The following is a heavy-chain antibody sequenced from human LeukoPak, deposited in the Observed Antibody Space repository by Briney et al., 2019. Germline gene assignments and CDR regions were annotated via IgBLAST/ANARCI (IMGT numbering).Heavy chain of an antibody. Sequence: ASVNVSCKASGGSFSRYAISWVRQAPGQGLEWMGGIIPIFGTANYAQKFQGRVRITADESTRTAYMELRTLRSEDTAIYYCARGSGETGGYYYVYWGRGTPVTVSS. J-gene: IGHJ4*02. CDR3: ARGSGETGGYYYVY. CDR2: IIPIFGTA. V-gene: IGHV1-69*13. D-gene: IGHD3-22*01. CDR1: GGSFSRYA.